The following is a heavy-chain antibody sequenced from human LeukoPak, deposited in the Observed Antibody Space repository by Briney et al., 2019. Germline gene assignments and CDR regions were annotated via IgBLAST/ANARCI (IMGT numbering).Heavy chain of an antibody. CDR2: ISRSGNNT. J-gene: IGHJ4*02. CDR1: GFTFSSYA. V-gene: IGHV3-23*01. D-gene: IGHD3-10*01. Sequence: PGGSLRLSCAASGFTFSSYAMSWVRQAPGKGLEWVSAISRSGNNTYYTDSVRGRFTISRDNSKHTLYLQMNSLRAEDTVLYYCAKEGVTPFDYWGQGTLVTVSS. CDR3: AKEGVTPFDY.